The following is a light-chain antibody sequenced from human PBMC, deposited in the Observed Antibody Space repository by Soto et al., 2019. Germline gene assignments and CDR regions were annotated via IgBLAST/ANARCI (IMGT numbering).Light chain of an antibody. CDR1: ASDIGGYTF. CDR2: DVN. J-gene: IGLJ1*01. V-gene: IGLV2-8*01. Sequence: QSALTQPPSASGSPGQSVAISCTGTASDIGGYTFVSWYQQHPGKAPKLLIYDVNKRPSGVPDRFSGSKSGNTASLTVSGPRPKEGADFYAGPQEAPTPLVFGTGPSSPS. CDR3: GPQEAPTPLV.